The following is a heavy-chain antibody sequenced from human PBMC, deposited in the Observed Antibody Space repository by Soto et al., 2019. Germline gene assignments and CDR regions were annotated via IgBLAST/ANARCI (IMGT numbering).Heavy chain of an antibody. J-gene: IGHJ4*02. Sequence: PSETLSLTCTVSGGSISSYYWCWIRQPPGKGLEWIGYIYYSGSTNYNPSLKSRVTISVDTSKNQFSLKLSSVTAADTAVYYCARDESSGWYFDYWGQGTLVTVSS. CDR1: GGSISSYY. CDR2: IYYSGST. D-gene: IGHD6-19*01. CDR3: ARDESSGWYFDY. V-gene: IGHV4-59*01.